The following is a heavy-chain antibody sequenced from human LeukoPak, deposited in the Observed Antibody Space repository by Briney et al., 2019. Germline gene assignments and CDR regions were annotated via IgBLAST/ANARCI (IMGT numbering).Heavy chain of an antibody. CDR1: GFTFSSYA. Sequence: SGGSLRLSCAASGFTFSSYAMHWVRQAPGKGLEWVAVISYDGSNKYYADSVKGRFTIPRDNSKNTLYLQMNSLRAEDTAVYYCARDRRAYFDYWGQGTLVTVSS. J-gene: IGHJ4*02. CDR3: ARDRRAYFDY. V-gene: IGHV3-30*04. CDR2: ISYDGSNK.